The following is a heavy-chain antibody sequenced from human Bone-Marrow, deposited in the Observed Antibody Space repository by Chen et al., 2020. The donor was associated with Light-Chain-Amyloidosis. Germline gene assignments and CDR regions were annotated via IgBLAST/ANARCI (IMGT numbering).Heavy chain of an antibody. CDR2: ISYDGSNN. CDR3: ARGAGDIVGADWLDY. V-gene: IGHV3-30-3*01. CDR1: GFTFSSYP. J-gene: IGHJ4*02. Sequence: QVQLVESGGGVVQPGRSLRLSCAASGFTFSSYPTHWVRQAPDKGLEWVAVISYDGSNNFYADSVKGRFTISRDNSKNTLFLQMNSLRAEDMAVYYCARGAGDIVGADWLDYWGQGTLVTVSS. D-gene: IGHD1-26*01.